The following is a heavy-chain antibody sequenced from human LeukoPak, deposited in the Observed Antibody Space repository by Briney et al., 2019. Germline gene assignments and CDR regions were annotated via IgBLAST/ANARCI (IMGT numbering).Heavy chain of an antibody. CDR1: GFTFSSYA. Sequence: PGGSLRLSCAASGFTFSSYAMSWLRQAPGKGLEWVSAISGSGGSTYYADSVKGRFTISRDNSKNTLYLQMNSLRAEDTAVYYCAKDLIVATGSRPCFDYWGQGTLVTVSS. V-gene: IGHV3-23*01. J-gene: IGHJ4*02. CDR3: AKDLIVATGSRPCFDY. CDR2: ISGSGGST. D-gene: IGHD5-12*01.